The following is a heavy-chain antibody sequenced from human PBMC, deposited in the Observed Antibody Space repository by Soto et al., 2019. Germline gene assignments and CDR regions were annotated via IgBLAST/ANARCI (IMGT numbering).Heavy chain of an antibody. J-gene: IGHJ4*02. CDR3: AKVSYDSSGYPGY. CDR2: ISYDGSNK. Sequence: GGSLRLSCAASGFTFSSYGMHWVRQAPGKGLEWVAVISYDGSNKYYADSVKGRFTISRDNSKNTLYLQMNSLRAEDTAVYYCAKVSYDSSGYPGYWGQGTLVT. D-gene: IGHD3-22*01. CDR1: GFTFSSYG. V-gene: IGHV3-30*18.